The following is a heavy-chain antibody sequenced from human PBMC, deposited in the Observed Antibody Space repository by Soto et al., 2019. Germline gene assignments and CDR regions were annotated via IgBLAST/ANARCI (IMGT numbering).Heavy chain of an antibody. CDR2: INHSGST. V-gene: IGHV4-34*01. J-gene: IGHJ4*02. D-gene: IGHD6-13*01. CDR1: GGSFSGYY. Sequence: PSETLSLTCAVYGGSFSGYYWSWIRQPPGKGLEWIGEINHSGSTNYNPSLKSRVTISVDTSKNQFSLKLSSVTAADTAVYYCARDGVLRRGVFDYWGQGTLVTVSS. CDR3: ARDGVLRRGVFDY.